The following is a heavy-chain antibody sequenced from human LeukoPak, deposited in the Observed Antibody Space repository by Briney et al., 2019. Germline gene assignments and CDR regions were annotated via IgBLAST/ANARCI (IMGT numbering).Heavy chain of an antibody. CDR2: IYYSGST. J-gene: IGHJ3*02. CDR3: ARDSHGYSYDMEAFDI. V-gene: IGHV4-59*01. Sequence: PSETLSLTCTVSGGSISSYYWSWIRQPPGKGLEWIGYIYYSGSTNYNPSLKSRVTISVDPSKNQFSLKLSSVTAADTAVYYCARDSHGYSYDMEAFDIWGQGTMVTVSS. CDR1: GGSISSYY. D-gene: IGHD5-18*01.